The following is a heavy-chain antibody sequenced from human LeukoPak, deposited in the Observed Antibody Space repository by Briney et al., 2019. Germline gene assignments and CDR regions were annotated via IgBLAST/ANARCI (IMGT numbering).Heavy chain of an antibody. CDR2: IKTKTDGGTT. CDR3: STVNIVSTIDY. CDR1: GFTFSNAW. V-gene: IGHV3-15*01. Sequence: GGSLRLSCAASGFTFSNAWMSWVRQAPGKGLEWVGRIKTKTDGGTTDYAAPVKGRFTISKDDSKNTLYLQMNSLKTEDTAVYYCSTVNIVSTIDYWGQGTLVTVSS. J-gene: IGHJ4*02. D-gene: IGHD5/OR15-5a*01.